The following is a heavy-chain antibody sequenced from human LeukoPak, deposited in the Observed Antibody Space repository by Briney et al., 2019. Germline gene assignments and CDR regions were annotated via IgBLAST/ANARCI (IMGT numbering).Heavy chain of an antibody. CDR1: GGTFSSYA. CDR3: ARGLIRSVEFTIFGWVRPAGAFKRDYNYYRTS. J-gene: IGHJ6*03. CDR2: IIPIFGTA. Sequence: SVKVSCKASGGTFSSYAISWVRQAPGQGLEWMGGIIPIFGTANYAQKFQGRVTITSDESTSTAYMELSSLRSEDTAVYYCARGLIRSVEFTIFGWVRPAGAFKRDYNYYRTSGAKGPRSPSP. V-gene: IGHV1-69*13. D-gene: IGHD3-3*01.